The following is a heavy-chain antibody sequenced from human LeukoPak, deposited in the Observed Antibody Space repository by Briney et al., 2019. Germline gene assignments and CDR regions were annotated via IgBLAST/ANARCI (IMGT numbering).Heavy chain of an antibody. CDR2: INADEDRA. V-gene: IGHV3-74*01. Sequence: GGSLRLSCAASGFTFSDYWMHWVRQAPGKGLVWVSHINADEDRAAYADSVKGRFTISRDNARNTLYLQMNSLRAEDTAVYYCARGGSIYCSGDSCYPGDYWGQGTLVTVSS. D-gene: IGHD2-15*01. J-gene: IGHJ4*02. CDR1: GFTFSDYW. CDR3: ARGGSIYCSGDSCYPGDY.